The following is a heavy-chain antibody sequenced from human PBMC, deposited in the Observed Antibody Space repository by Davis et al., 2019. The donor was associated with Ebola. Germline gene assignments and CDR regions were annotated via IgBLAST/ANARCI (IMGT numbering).Heavy chain of an antibody. CDR3: ARHVGGFGYGSFDI. J-gene: IGHJ3*02. CDR2: IHYRGST. CDR1: GASINSGGYY. Sequence: SETLSLTCTVSGASINSGGYYWSWIRQHPGKGLEWIGYIHYRGSTYYNPSLKSRVTISVDTSKNQFSLKLSSVTAADTAVYYCARHVGGFGYGSFDIWGQGTMVTVSS. V-gene: IGHV4-39*01. D-gene: IGHD2-15*01.